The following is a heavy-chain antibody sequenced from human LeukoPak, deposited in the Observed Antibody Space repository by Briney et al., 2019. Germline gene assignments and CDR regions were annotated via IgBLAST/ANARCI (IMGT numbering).Heavy chain of an antibody. CDR2: INPNSGGT. V-gene: IGHV1-2*02. J-gene: IGHJ5*02. CDR1: GYTFTGYY. CDR3: ARDRRNGRFLGNWFDP. Sequence: ASVKVSCKASGYTFTGYYMHWVRQAPGQGLEWMGWINPNSGGTNYAQKFQGRVTMTGDTSISTAYMELSRLRSDDTAVYYCARDRRNGRFLGNWFDPWGQGTLVTVSS. D-gene: IGHD3-3*01.